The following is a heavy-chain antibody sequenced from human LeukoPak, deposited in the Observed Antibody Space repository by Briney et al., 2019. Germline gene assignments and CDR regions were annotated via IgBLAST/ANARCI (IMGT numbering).Heavy chain of an antibody. Sequence: GSSVKVSCKASGGTFSSYAISWVRQAPGQGLEWMGWVSTYSDDTNYAQKFQGRVTMTTDTSTSTVYMELRSLRSDDTAVYYCARGLEYASFDIWGQGTMVIVSS. CDR2: VSTYSDDT. V-gene: IGHV1-18*01. CDR3: ARGLEYASFDI. J-gene: IGHJ3*02. CDR1: GGTFSSYA. D-gene: IGHD3-3*01.